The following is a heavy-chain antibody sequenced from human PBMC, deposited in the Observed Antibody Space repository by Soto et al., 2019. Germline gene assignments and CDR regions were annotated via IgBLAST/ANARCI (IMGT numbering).Heavy chain of an antibody. V-gene: IGHV3-23*01. Sequence: HSKTAAEGTSINHWMHRISQAPRKGLEWVSGITGRGGHPNYADSVKGRFAISRDNSKNTLYLQMSSLRAEDTAVYYCAKLQEASGLVTRYIDYWGQGTLVTVSS. CDR3: AKLQEASGLVTRYIDY. CDR2: ITGRGGHP. J-gene: IGHJ4*02. D-gene: IGHD1-26*01. CDR1: EGTSINHW.